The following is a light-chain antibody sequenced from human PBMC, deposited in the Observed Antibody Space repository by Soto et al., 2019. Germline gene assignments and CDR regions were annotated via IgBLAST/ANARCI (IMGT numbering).Light chain of an antibody. CDR1: QSVTSNK. V-gene: IGKV3-20*01. CDR2: AAS. J-gene: IGKJ2*01. Sequence: ENVLTQSPVTLSLSPGERATLSCRASQSVTSNKVAWFQQKPGQAPRLLIRAASSRATGIPDRFSGSGSATDFALTISRLAPEAFAVYYCQQYGSPPPYTFGHGTKLEIK. CDR3: QQYGSPPPYT.